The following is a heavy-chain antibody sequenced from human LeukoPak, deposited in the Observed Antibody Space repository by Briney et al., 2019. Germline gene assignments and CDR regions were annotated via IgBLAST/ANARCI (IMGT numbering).Heavy chain of an antibody. CDR1: GFTFSSYS. V-gene: IGHV3-23*01. J-gene: IGHJ4*02. D-gene: IGHD2-15*01. CDR2: ISGSGGST. CDR3: AKAVGAATIPEDAFDI. Sequence: PGGSLRLSCAASGFTFSSYSMNWVRQAPGKGLEWVSAISGSGGSTYYADSVKGRFTISRDNSKNTLYLQMNSLRAEDTAVYYCAKAVGAATIPEDAFDIWGQGTLVTVSS.